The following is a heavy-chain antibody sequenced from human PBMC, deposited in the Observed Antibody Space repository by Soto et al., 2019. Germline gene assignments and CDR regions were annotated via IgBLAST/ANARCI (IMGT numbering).Heavy chain of an antibody. J-gene: IGHJ4*02. D-gene: IGHD2-2*01. CDR2: IVVGSGNT. CDR3: AADLAEGYCSSTSCFRKYYFDY. Sequence: ASVKVSCKASGFTFTSSAVQWVRQARGQRLEWIGWIVVGSGNTNYAQKFQERVTITRDMSTSTAYMELSSLRSEDTAVYYCAADLAEGYCSSTSCFRKYYFDYWGQGTLVTVSS. V-gene: IGHV1-58*01. CDR1: GFTFTSSA.